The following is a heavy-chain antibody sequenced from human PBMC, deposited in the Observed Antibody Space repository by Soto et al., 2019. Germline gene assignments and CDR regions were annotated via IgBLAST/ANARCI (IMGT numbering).Heavy chain of an antibody. CDR3: ARGPSQNDYSYYGMDV. CDR1: GGSFSYYY. J-gene: IGHJ6*02. CDR2: INHSGST. Sequence: SETLSLTCGVYGGSFSYYYWSWIRQPPGKGLEWIGEINHSGSTNYNPSLKSRVTILVDTSKHRFSLRLSSVTAADTVVYFCARGPSQNDYSYYGMDVWGQGTTVTVSS. V-gene: IGHV4-34*01.